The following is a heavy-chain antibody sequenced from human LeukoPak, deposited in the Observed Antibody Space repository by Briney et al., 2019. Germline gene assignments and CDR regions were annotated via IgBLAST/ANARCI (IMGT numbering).Heavy chain of an antibody. CDR1: GFTASSSY. D-gene: IGHD6-19*01. Sequence: PGGSLSLSCAASGFTASSSYMSWVRQAPGKGLEWVSVIYSGGSTYYADSVKGRFTISRDNSKNTLYLQMNSLRAEDTAVYYCARVGSSSGWYYFDYWGQGTLVTVSS. CDR2: IYSGGST. V-gene: IGHV3-53*01. CDR3: ARVGSSSGWYYFDY. J-gene: IGHJ4*02.